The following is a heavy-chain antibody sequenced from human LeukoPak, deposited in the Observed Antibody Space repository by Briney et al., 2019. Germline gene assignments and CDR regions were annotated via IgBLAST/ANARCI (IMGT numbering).Heavy chain of an antibody. CDR2: INYSGST. J-gene: IGHJ4*02. D-gene: IGHD3-22*01. CDR1: GGSISSYY. CDR3: ARHGWYYYDSSGYYYGALNV. V-gene: IGHV4-59*08. Sequence: SETLSLTCTVSGGSISSYYWSWIRQPPGKGLEWIGYINYSGSTNYNPSLKSRVAISVDTSKNQFSLKLSSVTAADTAVYYCARHGWYYYDSSGYYYGALNVWGQGTLVTVSS.